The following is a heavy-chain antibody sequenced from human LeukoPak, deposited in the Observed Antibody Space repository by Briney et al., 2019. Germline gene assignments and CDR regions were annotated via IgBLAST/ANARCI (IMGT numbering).Heavy chain of an antibody. J-gene: IGHJ4*02. D-gene: IGHD3-10*01. V-gene: IGHV2-5*05. CDR2: IYWDDDR. Sequence: SGPTLVNPTQTLTLTCTFSGFSLSTSGVGVGWIPQPPRKALEWLALIYWDDDRRYGPSLKSRLTITKDTSKNQVVLTMTNMDPVGTATYYCARYSGSLIDYWGQGTLVTVSS. CDR3: ARYSGSLIDY. CDR1: GFSLSTSGVG.